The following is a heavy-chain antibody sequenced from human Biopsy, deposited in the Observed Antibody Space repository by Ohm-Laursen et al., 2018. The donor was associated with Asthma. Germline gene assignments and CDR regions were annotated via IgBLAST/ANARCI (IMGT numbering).Heavy chain of an antibody. V-gene: IGHV1-18*01. Sequence: ASVKVSCKTSGYTFNSAGITWVRQAPGQGLEWMGWISVYNGNTKVAQKLQDRVTMITDTSTSTAYMELRSLRSDDTAVYYCAREATSGEVPFGYFYALDVWGEGTTVTVSS. CDR2: ISVYNGNT. J-gene: IGHJ6*04. CDR1: GYTFNSAG. CDR3: AREATSGEVPFGYFYALDV. D-gene: IGHD2-2*01.